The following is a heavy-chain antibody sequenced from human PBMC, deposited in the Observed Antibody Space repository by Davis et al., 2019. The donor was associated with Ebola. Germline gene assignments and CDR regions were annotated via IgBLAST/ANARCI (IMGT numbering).Heavy chain of an antibody. Sequence: GGSLRLSCATSGFTFKNYAMHWVRQAPGKGLEWVAVVLSDGGSKYYADSVRGRFTISRDNSKNTLYLQMNSLRVEDTALYYCARGVDYSDSSAYLKRVSDYWGQGTLVTVSS. V-gene: IGHV3-30*04. D-gene: IGHD3-22*01. CDR2: VLSDGGSK. CDR3: ARGVDYSDSSAYLKRVSDY. J-gene: IGHJ4*02. CDR1: GFTFKNYA.